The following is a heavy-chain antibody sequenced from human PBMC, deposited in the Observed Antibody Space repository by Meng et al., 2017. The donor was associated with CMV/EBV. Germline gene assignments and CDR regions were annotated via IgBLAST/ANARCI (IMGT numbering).Heavy chain of an antibody. Sequence: GGSLRLSCAASGFTFSSYEMNWVRQAPGKGLEWVSYISSSGSTIYYADSVKGRFTISRDNAKNTLYLQMNSLRAEDTAVYYCARDSSISDFWSGYYVGGYYYYGMDVWGQGTTVTVSS. J-gene: IGHJ6*02. CDR3: ARDSSISDFWSGYYVGGYYYYGMDV. V-gene: IGHV3-48*03. CDR2: ISSSGSTI. D-gene: IGHD3-3*01. CDR1: GFTFSSYE.